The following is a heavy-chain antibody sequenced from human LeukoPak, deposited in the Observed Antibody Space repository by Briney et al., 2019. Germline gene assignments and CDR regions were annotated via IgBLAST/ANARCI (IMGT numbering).Heavy chain of an antibody. CDR1: GFIFSGYG. CDR2: IGGRGGST. D-gene: IGHD3-9*01. J-gene: IGHJ6*03. V-gene: IGHV3-23*01. Sequence: PGGSLRLSCAASGFIFSGYGMSWVRQAPGKGLEWVSTIGGRGGSTYYADSVKGRFTISRDNSKNTLYLQMNSLRAEDTAVYYCAKQGRDWLRDYYYYMDVWGKGTTVTISS. CDR3: AKQGRDWLRDYYYYMDV.